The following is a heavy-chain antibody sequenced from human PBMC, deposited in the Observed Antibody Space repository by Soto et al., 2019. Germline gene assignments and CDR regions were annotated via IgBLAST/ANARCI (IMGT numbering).Heavy chain of an antibody. Sequence: GGSLRLSCAASGFNFSGYAMHWVRPAPGKGLEWVSVISYDGSNKNYADSVKGRFTISRDNAKNTLYLQMNSLRAEDTAVYYCARKKSEWLRSTYYFDYWGQGTLVTVSS. D-gene: IGHD5-12*01. CDR1: GFNFSGYA. CDR3: ARKKSEWLRSTYYFDY. J-gene: IGHJ4*02. V-gene: IGHV3-30-3*01. CDR2: ISYDGSNK.